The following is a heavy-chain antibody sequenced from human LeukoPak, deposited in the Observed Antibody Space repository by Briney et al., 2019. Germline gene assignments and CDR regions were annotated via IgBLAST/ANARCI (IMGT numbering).Heavy chain of an antibody. V-gene: IGHV1-18*01. CDR1: AYTFTSYG. Sequence: ASVKVSCKASAYTFTSYGISWVRQAPGQGLEWMGWISAYNGNTNYAQKLQGRVTMTTDTSTSTAYMELRSLRSDDTAVYYCARDVVVPAAMLGGVDAFDIWGQGTMVTVSS. CDR3: ARDVVVPAAMLGGVDAFDI. D-gene: IGHD2-2*01. J-gene: IGHJ3*02. CDR2: ISAYNGNT.